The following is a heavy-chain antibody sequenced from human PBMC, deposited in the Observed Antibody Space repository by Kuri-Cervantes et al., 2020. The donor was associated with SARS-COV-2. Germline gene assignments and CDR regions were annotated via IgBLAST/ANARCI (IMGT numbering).Heavy chain of an antibody. J-gene: IGHJ4*02. CDR1: GYSTSSGYY. CDR2: IYHSGST. CDR3: ARELALTGYVDY. Sequence: SETLSLTCAVSGYSTSSGYYWGWIRQPPGKGLEWIGSIYHSGSTYYNPSLKSRVTISVDTSKNQFSLKLSSVTAADTAVYYCARELALTGYVDYWGQGTLVTVSS. D-gene: IGHD3-9*01. V-gene: IGHV4-38-2*02.